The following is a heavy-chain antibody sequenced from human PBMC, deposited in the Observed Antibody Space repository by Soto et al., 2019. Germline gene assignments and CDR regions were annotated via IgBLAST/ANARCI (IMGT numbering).Heavy chain of an antibody. Sequence: SETVSLTCTVSGDSVISSAAMYRAWVRQPPAKELDFIGKSYRSGRTVLNAVLQGRVTLSMDPSREEFSLNPRSVDIGDPLRSFCARAHESGDYHGMSIWGPGITVTVSS. CDR3: ARAHESGDYHGMSI. V-gene: IGHV4-61*08. CDR2: SYRSGRT. J-gene: IGHJ6*02. CDR1: GDSVISSAAMY.